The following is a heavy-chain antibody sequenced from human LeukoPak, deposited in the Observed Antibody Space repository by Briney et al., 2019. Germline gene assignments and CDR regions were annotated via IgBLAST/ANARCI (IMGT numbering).Heavy chain of an antibody. D-gene: IGHD3-22*01. CDR3: ARVKPNYYDSSAYGTFDI. J-gene: IGHJ3*02. Sequence: ASVRLSCKASGYTFTSYYMHWVRQAPGQGLEWMGIVNPSGGSTSYAQKFQGRVTMTRDTSTSTVYMELSSLRSEDTAVYYCARVKPNYYDSSAYGTFDIWGQGTM. CDR1: GYTFTSYY. V-gene: IGHV1-46*01. CDR2: VNPSGGST.